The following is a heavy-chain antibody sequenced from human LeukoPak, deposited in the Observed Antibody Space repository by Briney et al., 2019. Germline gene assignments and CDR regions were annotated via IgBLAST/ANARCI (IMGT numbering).Heavy chain of an antibody. CDR3: VKVVVAAPDAFDI. CDR2: ISSSSSTI. J-gene: IGHJ3*02. D-gene: IGHD2-15*01. V-gene: IGHV3-48*01. CDR1: GFTFSSYS. Sequence: HPGGSLRLSCAASGFTFSSYSMNWVRQAPGKGLEWVSYISSSSSTIYYADSVKGRFTISRDNAKNSLYLQMNSLRAEDTAVYYCVKVVVAAPDAFDIWGQGTMVTVSS.